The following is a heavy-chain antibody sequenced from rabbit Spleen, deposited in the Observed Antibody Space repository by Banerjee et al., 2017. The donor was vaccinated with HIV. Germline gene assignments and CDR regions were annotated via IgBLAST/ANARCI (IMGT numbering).Heavy chain of an antibody. CDR3: ARDTSSSFSSYGMDL. J-gene: IGHJ3*01. V-gene: IGHV1S45*01. CDR1: GIDFTKYY. Sequence: QEQLTETGGGLVQPGGSLTLSCKASGIDFTKYYITWVRQAPGKGLEWIACIEVGSSDFTYFATWAKGRFTISKTSSTTVTLQVTRLTAADTATYFCARDTSSSFSSYGMDLWGQGTLVTVS. CDR2: IEVGSSDFT. D-gene: IGHD1-1*01.